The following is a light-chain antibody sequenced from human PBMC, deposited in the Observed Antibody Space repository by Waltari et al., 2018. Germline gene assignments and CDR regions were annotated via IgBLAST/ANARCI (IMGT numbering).Light chain of an antibody. CDR3: CSYTGSSTSYG. CDR1: STDLASYNL. J-gene: IGLJ1*01. CDR2: EAT. V-gene: IGLV2-23*01. Sequence: QSALSQPASVSGSPGQSLTITCTGASTDLASYNLVAWYQHPPNRAPKLILYEATKRPSGISHRFSGAKSGATASLRISGLQADDEADYYCCSYTGSSTSYGCGGGTKVTVL.